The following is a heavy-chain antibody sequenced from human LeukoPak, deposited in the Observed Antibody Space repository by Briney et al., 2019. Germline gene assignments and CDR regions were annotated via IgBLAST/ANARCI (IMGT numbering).Heavy chain of an antibody. CDR3: ARWGSGWYW. CDR2: IKETGSEK. V-gene: IGHV3-7*04. D-gene: IGHD6-19*01. J-gene: IGHJ4*02. Sequence: GGSLRLSCAASGFTFSAYWMSWVRQAPGKGVEWVANIKETGSEKYYVDSVRGRFTISRDNAKNSLYLQMNSLRDEDTAVYYCARWGSGWYWWGQGTLVTVSS. CDR1: GFTFSAYW.